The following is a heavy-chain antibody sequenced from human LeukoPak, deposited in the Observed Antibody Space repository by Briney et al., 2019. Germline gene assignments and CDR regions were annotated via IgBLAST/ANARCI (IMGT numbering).Heavy chain of an antibody. J-gene: IGHJ4*02. CDR1: GFTFSSYW. CDR3: ARATHLNYDFWSGYPNHPYYFDY. V-gene: IGHV3-7*01. Sequence: QPGGSLRLSCAASGFTFSSYWMSWVRQAPGKGLEWVANIKQDGSEKYYVDSVKGRFTISRDNAKNSLYLQMNSLRAEDTAVYYCARATHLNYDFWSGYPNHPYYFDYWGQGTLVTVSS. CDR2: IKQDGSEK. D-gene: IGHD3-3*01.